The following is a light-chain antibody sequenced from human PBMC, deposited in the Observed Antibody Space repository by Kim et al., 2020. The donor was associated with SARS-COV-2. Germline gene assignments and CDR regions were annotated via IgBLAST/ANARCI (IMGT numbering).Light chain of an antibody. V-gene: IGLV2-8*01. CDR3: SSYSGSKNLV. CDR1: SSDVGGYNY. CDR2: EVS. Sequence: GQSVTISCTGTSSDVGGYNYVSWYQQHPGRAPKLMICEVSKRPSGVPDRFSGSKSGNTASLTVSGLQAEDEADYYCSSYSGSKNLVFGGGTKVTVL. J-gene: IGLJ3*02.